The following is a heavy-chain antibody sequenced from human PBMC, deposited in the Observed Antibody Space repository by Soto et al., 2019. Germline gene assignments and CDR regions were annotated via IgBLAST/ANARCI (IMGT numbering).Heavy chain of an antibody. V-gene: IGHV4-4*02. CDR3: ARYIAVAGTRGFDY. Sequence: QVQLQESGPGLVEPSETLSLTCAVSGGSISETYWWSWVRQPPGKGLEWIGEISHRGTPHYNPSLWSCFTISTDTARNQSSLTLMSVTAAVSASYYCARYIAVAGTRGFDYWGQGTLVTVCS. J-gene: IGHJ4*02. D-gene: IGHD6-19*01. CDR1: GGSISETYW. CDR2: ISHRGTP.